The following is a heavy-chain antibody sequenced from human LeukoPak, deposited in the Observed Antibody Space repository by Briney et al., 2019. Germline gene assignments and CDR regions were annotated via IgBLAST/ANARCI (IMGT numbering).Heavy chain of an antibody. CDR3: ARGVGATFGN. CDR2: INHSGST. J-gene: IGHJ4*02. V-gene: IGHV4-34*01. CDR1: GGXIRSYH. Sequence: SETLSLTCTVSGGXIRSYHWSWIRQPPGKGLEWIGEINHSGSTNYNPSLKSRVTISVDTSKNQFSLKLSSVTAADTAVYYCARGVGATFGNWGQGTLVTVSS. D-gene: IGHD1-26*01.